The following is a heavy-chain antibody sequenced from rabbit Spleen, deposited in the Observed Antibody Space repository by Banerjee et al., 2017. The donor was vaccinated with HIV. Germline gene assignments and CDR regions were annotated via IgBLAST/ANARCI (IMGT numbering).Heavy chain of an antibody. V-gene: IGHV1S7*01. Sequence: QLVESGGGLVQPGGSLKLSCKASGFGFSSYYMNWVRQAPGKGLEWIGYIDPVFGNTYYATWVNGRFTISSHNAQSTLYLQLNSLTAADTATYFCARDLAGVTGWNFGLWGQGTLVTVS. J-gene: IGHJ4*01. CDR2: IDPVFGNT. D-gene: IGHD4-1*01. CDR1: GFGFSSYY. CDR3: ARDLAGVTGWNFGL.